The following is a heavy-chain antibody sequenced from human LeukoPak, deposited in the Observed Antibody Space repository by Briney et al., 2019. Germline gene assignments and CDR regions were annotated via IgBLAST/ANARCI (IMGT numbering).Heavy chain of an antibody. Sequence: GGSLRLSCAASGFTFSSYWMHWVRQAPGKGLVWVSRINSDGSSTSYVDSVKGRFTISRDNAKNTLYLQMNSLRAEDTAVYYCARSITMVRGVNFYYYGMDVWGKGPTVTVSS. V-gene: IGHV3-74*01. CDR3: ARSITMVRGVNFYYYGMDV. CDR2: INSDGSST. J-gene: IGHJ6*04. D-gene: IGHD3-10*01. CDR1: GFTFSSYW.